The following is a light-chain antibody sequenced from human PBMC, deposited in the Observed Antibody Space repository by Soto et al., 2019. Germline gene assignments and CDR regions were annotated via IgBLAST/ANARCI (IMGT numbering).Light chain of an antibody. Sequence: EIVLTQSPGTLSLSPGERATLSCRASQNVDSNYLAWYQHKPGQAPRIIIFGASARATGITDRFSGSGSGTDFTLNMSRLEPEDFAVNYYQQYGSLYWTFGQGTKVEIK. CDR1: QNVDSNY. CDR3: QQYGSLYWT. V-gene: IGKV3-20*01. CDR2: GAS. J-gene: IGKJ1*01.